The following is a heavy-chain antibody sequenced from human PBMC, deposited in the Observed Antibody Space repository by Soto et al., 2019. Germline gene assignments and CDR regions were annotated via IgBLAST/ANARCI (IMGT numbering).Heavy chain of an antibody. J-gene: IGHJ3*02. CDR1: GGSFIGYH. Sequence: PSETLSLTCAVDGGSFIGYHWTWIRQPPGTGLEWIGEINHSGSTNYNPSLKSRVTISGDTSKNQFSLKLSSVTAADTAVYYCANLDMITFGGVIGPNDEFDIWGQGTMVTVSS. V-gene: IGHV4-34*01. D-gene: IGHD3-16*02. CDR2: INHSGST. CDR3: ANLDMITFGGVIGPNDEFDI.